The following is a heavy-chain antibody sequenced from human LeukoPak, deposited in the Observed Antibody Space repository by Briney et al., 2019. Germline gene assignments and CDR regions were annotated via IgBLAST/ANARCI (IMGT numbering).Heavy chain of an antibody. CDR1: GFTFSSYA. CDR3: AKDSAAAGLLT. J-gene: IGHJ5*02. V-gene: IGHV3-23*01. CDR2: ISGSGGST. Sequence: SGGSLRLSCAASGFTFSSYAMSWVRQAPGKGLEWVSAISGSGGSTYYADSVKGRFTISRDNSKNTLYLQMNGLRAEDTAVYYCAKDSAAAGLLTWGQGTLVTVSS. D-gene: IGHD6-13*01.